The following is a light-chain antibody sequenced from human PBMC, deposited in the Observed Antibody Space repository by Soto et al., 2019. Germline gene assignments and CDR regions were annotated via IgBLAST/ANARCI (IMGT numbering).Light chain of an antibody. Sequence: SSELTQPSSVSVSPGQTARITCSGDVLTKTYARWFQQKPGQAPVLVIYRDSERPSGIPERFSGSSSGTAVTLTISGAQVDDEADYYCYSAADNNLIFGGGTQLTVL. J-gene: IGLJ2*01. CDR2: RDS. V-gene: IGLV3-27*01. CDR3: YSAADNNLI. CDR1: VLTKTY.